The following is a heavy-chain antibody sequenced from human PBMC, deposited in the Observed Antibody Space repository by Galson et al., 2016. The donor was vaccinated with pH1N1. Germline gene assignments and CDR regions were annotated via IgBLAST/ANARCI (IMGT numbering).Heavy chain of an antibody. Sequence: SPRLSCAASGFTFSSYGMHWVRQAPGKGLEWVAVISYDGSNKYYADSVKGRFTISRDNSKNTLYLQMNSLRAEDTAVYYCAKSPLFDGDYVGMDVWGQGTTVTVSS. D-gene: IGHD4-17*01. J-gene: IGHJ6*02. CDR3: AKSPLFDGDYVGMDV. V-gene: IGHV3-30*18. CDR1: GFTFSSYG. CDR2: ISYDGSNK.